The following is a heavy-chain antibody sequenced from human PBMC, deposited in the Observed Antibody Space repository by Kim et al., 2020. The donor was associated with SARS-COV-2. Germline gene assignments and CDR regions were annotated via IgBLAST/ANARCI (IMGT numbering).Heavy chain of an antibody. CDR1: GYTFTGYY. CDR3: ARANRYFDWFDWFDP. J-gene: IGHJ5*02. Sequence: ASVKVSCKASGYTFTGYYMHWVRQAPGQGLEWMGWINPNSGGTNYAQKFQGWVTMTRDTSISTAYMELSRLRSDDAAVYYCARANRYFDWFDWFDPWGQGTLVIVSS. D-gene: IGHD3-9*01. V-gene: IGHV1-2*04. CDR2: INPNSGGT.